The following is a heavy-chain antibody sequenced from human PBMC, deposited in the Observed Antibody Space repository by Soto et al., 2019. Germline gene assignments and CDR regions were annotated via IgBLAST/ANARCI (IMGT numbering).Heavy chain of an antibody. D-gene: IGHD6-19*01. J-gene: IGHJ4*02. V-gene: IGHV3-23*01. CDR2: ISGSGGST. CDR3: ANLLGYSSGWLDY. CDR1: GFTFSSYA. Sequence: GGSLRLSCAASGFTFSSYAMSWVRQAPGKGLEWVSAISGSGGSTYYADSVKGRFTISRDNSKNTLYLQMNSLRAEDTAVYYCANLLGYSSGWLDYWGQGTLVTVSS.